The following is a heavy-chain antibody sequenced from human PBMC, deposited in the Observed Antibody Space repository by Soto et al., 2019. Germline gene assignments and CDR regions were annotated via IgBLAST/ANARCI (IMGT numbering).Heavy chain of an antibody. CDR2: IIPIFGTA. J-gene: IGHJ5*02. V-gene: IGHV1-69*01. CDR3: ARDAGYHDGGLEWFDP. CDR1: GGTFSSYA. D-gene: IGHD2-2*01. Sequence: QVQLVQSGAEVKKPGSSVKVSCKASGGTFSSYAISWVRQAPGQGLEWMGGIIPIFGTANYAQKFQGRVTITADESTRTAYMELSSLRFEDTAVYYCARDAGYHDGGLEWFDPWGQGTLVTVSS.